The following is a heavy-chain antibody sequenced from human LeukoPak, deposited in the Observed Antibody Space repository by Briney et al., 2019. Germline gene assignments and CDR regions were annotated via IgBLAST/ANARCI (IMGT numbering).Heavy chain of an antibody. CDR2: TSSSGNT. CDR3: ARIDFGDGY. D-gene: IGHD4-17*01. V-gene: IGHV3-66*01. J-gene: IGHJ4*02. Sequence: GGSLRLSCAASGFTVSSTSVSWVRQAPGKGLEWVSVTSSSGNTYYADSVKGRFTSSRDNSRNTLYLQMNSLRAEDTAVYYCARIDFGDGYWGQGTLVTVSS. CDR1: GFTVSSTS.